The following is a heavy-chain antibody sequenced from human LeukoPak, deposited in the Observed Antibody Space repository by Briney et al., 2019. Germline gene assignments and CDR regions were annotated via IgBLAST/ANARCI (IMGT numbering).Heavy chain of an antibody. CDR2: IFTSGST. D-gene: IGHD3-22*01. CDR1: GGSISDYY. Sequence: SETLSLTCTVSGGSISDYYWTWIRQPAGKGLDWVGRIFTSGSTNYNPSLKSRVTMSLDTSKNQFSLKLTSVTAADTAVYYCARDRGDYYDSSGYDAWGQGTLVTVSS. J-gene: IGHJ5*02. V-gene: IGHV4-4*07. CDR3: ARDRGDYYDSSGYDA.